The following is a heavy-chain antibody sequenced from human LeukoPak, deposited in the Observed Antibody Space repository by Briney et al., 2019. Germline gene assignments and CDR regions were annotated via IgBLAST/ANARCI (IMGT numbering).Heavy chain of an antibody. CDR2: INPSSGGT. Sequence: ASVKLSCKTSGYTFITYYIHWPRQAPGQGLEWMGRINPSSGGTNYAQKFQGRVTMTRDTSISTAYMELSRLRSDDTAVYYCARDDNSGYYSGPWGQGTLVTVSS. CDR1: GYTFITYY. CDR3: ARDDNSGYYSGP. D-gene: IGHD3-22*01. J-gene: IGHJ5*02. V-gene: IGHV1-2*06.